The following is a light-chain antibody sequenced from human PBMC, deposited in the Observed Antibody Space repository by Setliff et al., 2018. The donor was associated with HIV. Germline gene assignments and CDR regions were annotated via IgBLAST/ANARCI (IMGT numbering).Light chain of an antibody. Sequence: QSVLTQPASVSGSPGQSITISCTGTSNDVGRYDLVSWYQQHPARAPKLIIYQATRRPSGVSNRFSGSKSGNVASLTISGLQAEDEADYYCCSNTGSNTFVFRTGTKVTVL. CDR1: SNDVGRYDL. CDR3: CSNTGSNTFV. V-gene: IGLV2-23*01. CDR2: QAT. J-gene: IGLJ1*01.